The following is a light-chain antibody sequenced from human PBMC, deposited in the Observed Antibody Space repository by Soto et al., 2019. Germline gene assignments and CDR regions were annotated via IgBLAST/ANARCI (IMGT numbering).Light chain of an antibody. CDR1: QSVSSY. V-gene: IGKV3-20*01. CDR3: QQYDNSPYT. Sequence: EIVLTQSPATLSLSPGERATLSCRASQSVSSYLAWYQQKPGQAPRLLIYGASSRATDIPDRFSGSGSGTDFTLTISRLEPEDFAVYYCQQYDNSPYTFGQGTKLEIK. J-gene: IGKJ2*01. CDR2: GAS.